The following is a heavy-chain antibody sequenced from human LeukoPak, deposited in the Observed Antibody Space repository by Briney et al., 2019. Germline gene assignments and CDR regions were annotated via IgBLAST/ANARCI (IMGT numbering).Heavy chain of an antibody. CDR3: ARGVLSGPLWFGSYGMDV. V-gene: IGHV1-8*01. D-gene: IGHD3-10*01. Sequence: ASVKVSCKASGHTFTSYDINWVRQATGQGLEWMGWMNPNSGNTGYAQKFQGRVTMTRNTSISTAYMELSSLRSEDTAVYYCARGVLSGPLWFGSYGMDVWGQGTTVTVSS. CDR1: GHTFTSYD. J-gene: IGHJ6*02. CDR2: MNPNSGNT.